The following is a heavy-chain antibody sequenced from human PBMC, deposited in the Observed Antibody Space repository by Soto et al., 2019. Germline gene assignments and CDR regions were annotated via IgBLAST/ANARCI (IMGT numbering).Heavy chain of an antibody. CDR2: IIPLFGTT. Sequence: QVQLVQSGAEVRKPGSSVKVSCEASGGTFSSYALNGMRQAPGQALEWMGGIIPLFGTTTYAEKFQGRVTITADESTRTAVLELSSLTSEDTALYYCARDGGGATFDYWGQGTLVTVSS. D-gene: IGHD1-26*01. CDR3: ARDGGGATFDY. CDR1: GGTFSSYA. J-gene: IGHJ4*02. V-gene: IGHV1-69*12.